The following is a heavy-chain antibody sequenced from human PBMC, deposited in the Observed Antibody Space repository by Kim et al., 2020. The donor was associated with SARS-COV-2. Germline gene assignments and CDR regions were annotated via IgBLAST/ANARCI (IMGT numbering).Heavy chain of an antibody. Sequence: SVKVSCKASGGTFSSYAISWVRQAPGQGLEWMGGIIPIFGTANYAQKFQGRVTITADESTSTAYMELSSLRSEDTAVYYCARDLGIAAAGNNWFDPWGQGTLVTVSS. D-gene: IGHD6-13*01. V-gene: IGHV1-69*13. CDR3: ARDLGIAAAGNNWFDP. CDR2: IIPIFGTA. CDR1: GGTFSSYA. J-gene: IGHJ5*02.